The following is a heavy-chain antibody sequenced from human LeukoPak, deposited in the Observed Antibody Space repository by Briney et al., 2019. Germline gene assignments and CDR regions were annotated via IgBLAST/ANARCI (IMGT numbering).Heavy chain of an antibody. D-gene: IGHD6-19*01. V-gene: IGHV1-2*02. CDR2: INPNSGGI. CDR1: GYTFTGYY. CDR3: ARNPLQWLVLYYFDY. Sequence: ASVKVSCKASGYTFTGYYMHWVRQAPGQGLEWMGWINPNSGGINYAQKFQGRVTMTRDTSISTAYMELSRLRSDDTAVYYCARNPLQWLVLYYFDYWGQGTLVTVSS. J-gene: IGHJ4*02.